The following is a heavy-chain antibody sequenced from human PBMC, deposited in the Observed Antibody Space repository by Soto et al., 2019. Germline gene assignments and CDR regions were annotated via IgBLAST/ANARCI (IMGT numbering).Heavy chain of an antibody. CDR3: AKDEXGIGYCSGGSCPPSGYYYYMDV. V-gene: IGHV3-30*18. D-gene: IGHD2-15*01. CDR1: GFTFSSYG. Sequence: QVQLVESGGGVVQPGRSLRLSCAASGFTFSSYGMHWVRQAPGKGLEWVAVISYDGSNKYYADSVKGRFTISRDNSKNTLYLQMNSLRAEDTAVYYCAKDEXGIGYCSGGSCPPSGYYYYMDVWGKGTTVTVSS. J-gene: IGHJ6*03. CDR2: ISYDGSNK.